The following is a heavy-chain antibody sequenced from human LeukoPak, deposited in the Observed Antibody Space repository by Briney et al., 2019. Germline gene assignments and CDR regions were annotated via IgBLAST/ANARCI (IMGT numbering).Heavy chain of an antibody. J-gene: IGHJ4*02. D-gene: IGHD1-26*01. V-gene: IGHV5-51*01. CDR3: ARIRELSDY. Sequence: GEPLKISCKGSGYSCSSYWIAWVRQMPGKGLEWMGIIYPGDSDTRSRPSFQGQVTISADKSISTAYLQWSSLKASDTAMYYCARIRELSDYWGQGTLVT. CDR2: IYPGDSDT. CDR1: GYSCSSYW.